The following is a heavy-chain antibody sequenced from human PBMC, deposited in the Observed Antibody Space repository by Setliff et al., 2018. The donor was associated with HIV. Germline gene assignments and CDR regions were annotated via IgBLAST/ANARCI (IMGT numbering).Heavy chain of an antibody. CDR1: GFTSSGSP. D-gene: IGHD3-22*01. CDR2: IKTEAEGYAT. V-gene: IGHV3-73*01. J-gene: IGHJ4*02. Sequence: PGESLKISCGASGFTSSGSPMHWVLQASGKGLEWVGRIKTEAEGYATAYAASVIGRFTISRDDSKNTAYLQMNSLKTEDTAIYYCTRPQYIYDNSDSDNWGQGALVTVSS. CDR3: TRPQYIYDNSDSDN.